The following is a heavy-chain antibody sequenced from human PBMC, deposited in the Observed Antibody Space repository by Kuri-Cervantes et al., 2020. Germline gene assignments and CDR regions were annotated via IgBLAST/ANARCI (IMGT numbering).Heavy chain of an antibody. J-gene: IGHJ1*01. CDR2: IKSDSYGGTT. V-gene: IGHV3-49*03. CDR3: TRGYSSAWYSYFQH. D-gene: IGHD6-19*01. CDR1: GFNFGVYT. Sequence: GESLKISYEGSGFNFGVYTINWFRQAPGKGLEWVAFIKSDSYGGTTDYAASVKGRFTISRDESKRIAYLEMDSLKTEDTAVYYCTRGYSSAWYSYFQHWGQGTPVTVSS.